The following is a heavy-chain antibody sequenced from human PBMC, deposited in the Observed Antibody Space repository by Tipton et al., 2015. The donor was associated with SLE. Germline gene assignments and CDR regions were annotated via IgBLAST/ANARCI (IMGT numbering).Heavy chain of an antibody. V-gene: IGHV3-30*02. CDR3: APPGVAVACTP. CDR1: GFTFSSYG. Sequence: SGFTFSSYGLHWVRQAPGKGLEWVAFIRYDGSNKYYADSVKGRFTISRDNSKNTLYLQINSLRAEDTAVYYCAPPGVAVACTPWGQGTLFTVSS. J-gene: IGHJ5*02. D-gene: IGHD6-19*01. CDR2: IRYDGSNK.